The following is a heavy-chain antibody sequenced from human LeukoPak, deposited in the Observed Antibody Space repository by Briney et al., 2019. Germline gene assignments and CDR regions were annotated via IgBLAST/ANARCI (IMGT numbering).Heavy chain of an antibody. CDR1: GYSFTSYW. CDR3: ARPLQNYYDSSGPESNDAFDI. CDR2: IYPVDSGT. Sequence: GESRKISCKGSGYSFTSYWIGWVRQMPGKGLEWMGIIYPVDSGTRYSPSFQGQVTISADESISTAYLQWSSLKASDTAMYYCARPLQNYYDSSGPESNDAFDIWGQGTMVTVSS. J-gene: IGHJ3*02. D-gene: IGHD3-22*01. V-gene: IGHV5-51*01.